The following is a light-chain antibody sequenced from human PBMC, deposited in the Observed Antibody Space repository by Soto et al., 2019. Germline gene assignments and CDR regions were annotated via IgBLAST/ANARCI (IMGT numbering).Light chain of an antibody. V-gene: IGKV1-27*01. Sequence: IQLTQSPSSLSASVGDRVTITCRASQDISNYLAWYQQTPGKVPKLLIYTASTLQSGVPSRFSGSGSGTDFTLTISSLQPEDVATYYCQKYNSALTFGQGTRLEI. CDR1: QDISNY. CDR2: TAS. CDR3: QKYNSALT. J-gene: IGKJ5*01.